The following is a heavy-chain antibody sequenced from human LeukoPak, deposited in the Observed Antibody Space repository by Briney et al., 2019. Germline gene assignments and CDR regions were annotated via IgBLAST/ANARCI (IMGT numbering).Heavy chain of an antibody. V-gene: IGHV3-23*01. CDR1: GFTFSNYA. J-gene: IGHJ4*02. Sequence: GGSLRLSCAASGFTFSNYAMNWVRQAPGKGLEWVSGISGNGGSTYYADSVKGRFTISRDNSKNTLYLQMNSLRAEDTAVYYCARDRGAAAGYFDYWGQGTLVTVSS. D-gene: IGHD6-13*01. CDR3: ARDRGAAAGYFDY. CDR2: ISGNGGST.